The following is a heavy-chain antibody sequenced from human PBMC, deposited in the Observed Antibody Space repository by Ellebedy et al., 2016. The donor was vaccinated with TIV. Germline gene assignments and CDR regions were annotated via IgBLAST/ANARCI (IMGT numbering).Heavy chain of an antibody. Sequence: PGGSLRLSCAAPGFTFSSYWMHWVRQAPGKGLVWVSRINTDGRTIDYADSVKGRFTISRDNAKNTLYLQMNSLRVEDTAVYFCARAGSYRFDYWGQGNLVTVSS. D-gene: IGHD1-26*01. CDR1: GFTFSSYW. J-gene: IGHJ4*02. V-gene: IGHV3-74*01. CDR2: INTDGRTI. CDR3: ARAGSYRFDY.